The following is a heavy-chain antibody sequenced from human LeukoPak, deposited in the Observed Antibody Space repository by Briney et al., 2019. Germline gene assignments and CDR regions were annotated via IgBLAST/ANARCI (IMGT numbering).Heavy chain of an antibody. V-gene: IGHV3-23*01. CDR1: GFTFDDYG. J-gene: IGHJ4*02. CDR3: AKGSRTAYDSSWLFYFDY. CDR2: ISGSGGSI. Sequence: GGSLRLSCAASGFTFDDYGMSWVRQAPGKGLEWVSAISGSGGSIYYADSVKGRFTVSRDNSMNTLYLQMNSLRVEDTAVYYCAKGSRTAYDSSWLFYFDYWGLGTLVTVSS. D-gene: IGHD6-13*01.